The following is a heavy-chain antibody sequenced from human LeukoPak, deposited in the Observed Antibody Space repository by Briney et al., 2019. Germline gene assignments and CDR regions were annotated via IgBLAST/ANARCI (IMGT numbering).Heavy chain of an antibody. CDR2: VDPEDGET. V-gene: IGHV1-24*01. J-gene: IGHJ5*02. CDR1: GYTLTELS. D-gene: IGHD4-17*01. CDR3: ATDSSPGTVTGGGWFDP. Sequence: ASVKVSCKVSGYTLTELSMHWVRQAPGKGLEWMGGVDPEDGETIYAQKFQGRVTMTEDTSTDTAYMELSSLRSEDTAVYYCATDSSPGTVTGGGWFDPWDQGTLVTVSS.